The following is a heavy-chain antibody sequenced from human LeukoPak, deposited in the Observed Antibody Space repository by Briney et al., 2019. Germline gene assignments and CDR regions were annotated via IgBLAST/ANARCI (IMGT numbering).Heavy chain of an antibody. J-gene: IGHJ4*02. CDR2: INHSGST. CDR3: ARALVIGGTYIDY. D-gene: IGHD2-15*01. V-gene: IGHV4-34*01. CDR1: GGSFSGYY. Sequence: SETLSRTCAVYGGSFSGYYWSWIRQPPGKGLEWIGEINHSGSTNYNPSLKSRVTISVDTSKNQFSLKLTSVAAADTAMYYCARALVIGGTYIDYWGQGTLVTVSS.